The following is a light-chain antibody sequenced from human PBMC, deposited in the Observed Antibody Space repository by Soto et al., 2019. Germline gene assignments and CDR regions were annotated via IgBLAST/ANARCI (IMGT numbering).Light chain of an antibody. CDR1: QSVRSNY. J-gene: IGKJ1*01. Sequence: EIVLTQSPGTLSLSPGERATLSCRASQSVRSNYLAWYQQKPGQAPRLLIYNSSTRATGIPDRFSGSGSETDFTPTISRLEPEDFALYYCQQYRDLPQTFGQGTQVEIK. CDR2: NSS. CDR3: QQYRDLPQT. V-gene: IGKV3-20*01.